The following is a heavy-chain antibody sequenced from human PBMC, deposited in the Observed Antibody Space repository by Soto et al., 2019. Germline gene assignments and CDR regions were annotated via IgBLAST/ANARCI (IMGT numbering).Heavy chain of an antibody. J-gene: IGHJ5*02. D-gene: IGHD3-10*01. Sequence: KPSETLSLTCTVSGGSISSGDYYWSWIRQPPGKGLEWIGYIYYSGSTYYNPSLKSRVTISVDTSKNQFSLKLSSVTAADTAVYYCARGGITMVRGVIWFDPWGQGTLVTVSS. CDR2: IYYSGST. CDR3: ARGGITMVRGVIWFDP. V-gene: IGHV4-30-4*01. CDR1: GGSISSGDYY.